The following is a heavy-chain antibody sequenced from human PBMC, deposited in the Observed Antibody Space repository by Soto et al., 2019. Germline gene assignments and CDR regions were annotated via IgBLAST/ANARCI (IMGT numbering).Heavy chain of an antibody. CDR3: VRGGSNYAS. J-gene: IGHJ5*02. CDR2: IKPDESEK. Sequence: EVQLVESGGGLVQPGGSLRLSCTASGFTFSDSWMTWVRQAPGKGLEWVARIKPDESEKKYADSVKGRFSNSRDNAKNSMYLQMESLYGEDTAVYYCVRGGSNYASWGQGTLVTVSS. CDR1: GFTFSDSW. D-gene: IGHD4-4*01. V-gene: IGHV3-7*01.